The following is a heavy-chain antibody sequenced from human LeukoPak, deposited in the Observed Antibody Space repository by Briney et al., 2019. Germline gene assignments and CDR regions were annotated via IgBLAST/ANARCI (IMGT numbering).Heavy chain of an antibody. Sequence: SETLSLTCAVYGGSFSDYYWSWIRQPPGKGLEWIGEINHNGATKHNPSLKSRVPISVDTSKNQISLNLNSVTAADTAVYYCAKNNWFDPWGQGTLVTVSS. CDR2: INHNGAT. J-gene: IGHJ5*02. CDR1: GGSFSDYY. V-gene: IGHV4-34*01. CDR3: AKNNWFDP.